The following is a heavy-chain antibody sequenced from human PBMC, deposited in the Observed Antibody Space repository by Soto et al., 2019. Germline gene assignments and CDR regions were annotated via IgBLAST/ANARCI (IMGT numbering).Heavy chain of an antibody. V-gene: IGHV3-30-3*01. CDR1: GFTFSSYA. CDR2: ISYDGSNK. Sequence: GGSLRLSCAASGFTFSSYAMHWVRQAPGKGLEWVAVISYDGSNKYYADSVKGRFTISRDNSKNTLYLQMNSLRAEDTAVYYCARDYEYSYGSTYYYYYGMDVWGQGTTVTVSS. D-gene: IGHD5-18*01. J-gene: IGHJ6*02. CDR3: ARDYEYSYGSTYYYYYGMDV.